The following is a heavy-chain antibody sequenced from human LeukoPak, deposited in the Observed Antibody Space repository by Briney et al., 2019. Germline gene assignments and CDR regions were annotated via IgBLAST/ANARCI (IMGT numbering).Heavy chain of an antibody. CDR2: INPNSGCT. CDR1: GYNFTGHY. J-gene: IGHJ4*02. Sequence: GASVKVSCKAFGYNFTGHYMHWVRQAPGQGLEWMGRINPNSGCTNYAQKFQGRVTITRDTSISTAYMEVNRLRSDDTAVYYCARAHYYDSSGYYSYFDYWGQGTLVTVSS. CDR3: ARAHYYDSSGYYSYFDY. V-gene: IGHV1-2*06. D-gene: IGHD3-22*01.